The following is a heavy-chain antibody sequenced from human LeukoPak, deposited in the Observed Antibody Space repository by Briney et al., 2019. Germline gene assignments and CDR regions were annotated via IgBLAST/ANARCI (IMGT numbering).Heavy chain of an antibody. Sequence: ASVKVSCKASGYTFTGYYMHWVRQAPGQGLEWMGWINPNSGGTNYAQKFQGRVTMTRDTSISTAYMELSRLRSDDTAVYYCARPPNVLRYFGGPENYYYYGMDVWGQGTTVTVSS. CDR3: ARPPNVLRYFGGPENYYYYGMDV. D-gene: IGHD3-9*01. CDR2: INPNSGGT. V-gene: IGHV1-2*02. CDR1: GYTFTGYY. J-gene: IGHJ6*02.